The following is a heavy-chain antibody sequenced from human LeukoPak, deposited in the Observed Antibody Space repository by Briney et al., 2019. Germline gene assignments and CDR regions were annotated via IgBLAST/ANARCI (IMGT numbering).Heavy chain of an antibody. J-gene: IGHJ3*02. CDR3: ATISYDILTGYYWSWAEGAFDI. CDR1: GFTFSSYW. CDR2: IKQDGSEK. D-gene: IGHD3-9*01. V-gene: IGHV3-7*01. Sequence: PGGSLRLSCAASGFTFSSYWMSWVRQAPGKGLEWVANIKQDGSEKYYVDSVKGRFTISRDNAKNSLYLQMNSLRAEDTAVYYCATISYDILTGYYWSWAEGAFDIWGQGTMVTVSS.